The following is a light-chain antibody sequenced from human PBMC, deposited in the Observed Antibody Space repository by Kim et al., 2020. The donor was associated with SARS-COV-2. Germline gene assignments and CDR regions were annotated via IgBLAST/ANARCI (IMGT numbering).Light chain of an antibody. CDR1: SGYSNSK. CDR2: VGSGGIVG. V-gene: IGLV9-49*01. Sequence: CTLGSGYSNSKVDWYQQRPGKGPRFVMRVGSGGIVGSKGDGIPDRFSVLGSGLNRYLTIKNIQEEDESDYHCGADHGSGSNFVWVFGGGTQLTVL. CDR3: GADHGSGSNFVWV. J-gene: IGLJ3*02.